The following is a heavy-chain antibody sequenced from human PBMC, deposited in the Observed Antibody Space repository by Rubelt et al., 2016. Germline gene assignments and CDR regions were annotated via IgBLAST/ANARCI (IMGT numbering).Heavy chain of an antibody. CDR1: TFSSYW. J-gene: IGHJ4*02. CDR2: INSDGSNT. CDR3: AREYSSSRYFDY. D-gene: IGHD6-6*01. V-gene: IGHV3-74*01. Sequence: TFSSYWMHWVRQAPGKGLVWVSRINSDGSNTNYADSVKGRFTISRDNAGNTLYLQMNSLRADDTAIYYCAREYSSSRYFDYWGQGTLVTVSS.